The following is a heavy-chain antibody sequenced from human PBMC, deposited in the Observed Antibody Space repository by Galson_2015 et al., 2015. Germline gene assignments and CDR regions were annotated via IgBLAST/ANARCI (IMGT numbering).Heavy chain of an antibody. D-gene: IGHD4-17*01. CDR3: VSSVYRDLHRGAYDI. CDR2: LRTAGAA. V-gene: IGHV3-53*01. J-gene: IGHJ3*02. Sequence: SLRLCCAASEFTVSHTYTGWFRQAPGQGLEWLSSLRTAGAASYAVSVRGRFGIFRDTCDNTMHLQMTSLRAEDTALYYCVSSVYRDLHRGAYDIWGRGIVVTVSS. CDR1: EFTVSHTY.